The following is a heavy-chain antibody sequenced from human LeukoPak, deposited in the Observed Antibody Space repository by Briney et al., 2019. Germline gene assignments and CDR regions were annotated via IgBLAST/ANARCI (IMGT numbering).Heavy chain of an antibody. V-gene: IGHV3-30-3*01. Sequence: GGSLRLSCAASGFTFSSYAMHWVRQAPGKGLEWVAIISYDGSNKYYADSVKGRFTISRDNSKNTLYLQMNSLRAEDTAVYYCARDRDYYDSSGYYGAFDIWGQGTMVTVSS. D-gene: IGHD3-22*01. CDR1: GFTFSSYA. CDR2: ISYDGSNK. J-gene: IGHJ3*02. CDR3: ARDRDYYDSSGYYGAFDI.